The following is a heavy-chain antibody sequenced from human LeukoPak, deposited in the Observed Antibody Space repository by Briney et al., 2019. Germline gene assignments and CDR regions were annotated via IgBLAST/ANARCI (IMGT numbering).Heavy chain of an antibody. D-gene: IGHD6-13*01. CDR2: IYYSGST. V-gene: IGHV4-39*01. CDR1: VGSISSSSYY. CDR3: ARSNISSWYYAGHFDY. Sequence: SETLSLTCTVSVGSISSSSYYWGWIRQPPGKGLEWIGSIYYSGSTHYNPSLKSRVTISVDTSKNQFSLKLSSVTAADTAVYYCARSNISSWYYAGHFDYWGQGTLVTVSS. J-gene: IGHJ4*02.